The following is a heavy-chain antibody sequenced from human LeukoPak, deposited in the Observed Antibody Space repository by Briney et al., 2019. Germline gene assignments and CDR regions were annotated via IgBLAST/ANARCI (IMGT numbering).Heavy chain of an antibody. Sequence: GGSLRLSCAASGFTFSSYAMSWVRQAPGKGLEWVSAISGSGGSTYYADSVKGRFTISRDNSKNTLYLQMNSLRAEDTAVYYWGKARRYFWSVFRGGRGPLVTVS. V-gene: IGHV3-23*01. CDR3: GKARRYFWSVFR. CDR2: ISGSGGST. D-gene: IGHD3-3*01. J-gene: IGHJ4*02. CDR1: GFTFSSYA.